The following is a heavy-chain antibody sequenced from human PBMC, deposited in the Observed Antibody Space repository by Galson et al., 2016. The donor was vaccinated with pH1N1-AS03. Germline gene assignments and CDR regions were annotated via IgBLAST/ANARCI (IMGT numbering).Heavy chain of an antibody. J-gene: IGHJ4*02. D-gene: IGHD4-17*01. CDR2: INPDGSPT. CDR3: ARDLSYGDYYPY. CDR1: GFTFSNYW. V-gene: IGHV3-74*01. Sequence: SLRLSCAASGFTFSNYWMQWVRQAPGKGLVSVSRINPDGSPTNYADSVKGRFTISRDNAKNTLYLQMNSLSAADTAVYYCARDLSYGDYYPYWGQGTLVTVSS.